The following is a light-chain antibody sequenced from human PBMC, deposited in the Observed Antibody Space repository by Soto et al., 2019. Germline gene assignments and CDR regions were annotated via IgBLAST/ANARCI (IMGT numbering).Light chain of an antibody. CDR3: CSYAASSTLV. Sequence: QSVLTQPASVSGSPGQSITISCTGTSSDVGSYNLVSWYQHHPGKAPKLMIYEGSKRPSGVSNRFSGSKSGNTASLTISGLQAEDEADYYCCSYAASSTLVFGGGTKLTVL. CDR1: SSDVGSYNL. V-gene: IGLV2-23*01. CDR2: EGS. J-gene: IGLJ2*01.